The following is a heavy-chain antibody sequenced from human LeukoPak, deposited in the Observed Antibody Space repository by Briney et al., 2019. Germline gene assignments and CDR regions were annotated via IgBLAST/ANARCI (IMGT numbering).Heavy chain of an antibody. D-gene: IGHD5-18*01. CDR2: ISGSDGST. Sequence: GGSLRLSCAASGFTFSSYSMNWVRQAPGKGLEWVSAISGSDGSTYYADSVKGRFTISRDNSKNTLYLQMNSLRAEDTAVYYCAKAGYSYGYDYWGQGTLVTVSS. CDR1: GFTFSSYS. V-gene: IGHV3-23*01. CDR3: AKAGYSYGYDY. J-gene: IGHJ4*02.